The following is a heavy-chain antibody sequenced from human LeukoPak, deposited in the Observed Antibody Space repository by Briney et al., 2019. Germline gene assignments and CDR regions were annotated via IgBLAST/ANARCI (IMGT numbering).Heavy chain of an antibody. CDR2: MNPNSGNT. Sequence: ASVKVSCKASGYTFTSYDINWVRQATGQGLEWMGWMNPNSGNTGYAQRFQGRVTMTRNTSISTAYMELSSLRSEDTAVYYCARTVYYDSSAIWFDPWGQGTLVTVSS. D-gene: IGHD3-22*01. V-gene: IGHV1-8*01. J-gene: IGHJ5*02. CDR1: GYTFTSYD. CDR3: ARTVYYDSSAIWFDP.